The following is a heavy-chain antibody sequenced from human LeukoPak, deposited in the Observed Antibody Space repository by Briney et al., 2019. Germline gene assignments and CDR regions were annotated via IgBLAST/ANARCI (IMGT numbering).Heavy chain of an antibody. D-gene: IGHD3-10*01. Sequence: GGSLRLSCAASGFTFSSYAMSWVRQAPGKGLEWVSAISGSGGSTYYADSVKGRFTISRDNSKNTLYLQMSSLRAEDTAVYYCAKEEEVWFGEASGSFDYWGQGTLVTVSS. CDR3: AKEEEVWFGEASGSFDY. CDR1: GFTFSSYA. V-gene: IGHV3-23*01. J-gene: IGHJ4*02. CDR2: ISGSGGST.